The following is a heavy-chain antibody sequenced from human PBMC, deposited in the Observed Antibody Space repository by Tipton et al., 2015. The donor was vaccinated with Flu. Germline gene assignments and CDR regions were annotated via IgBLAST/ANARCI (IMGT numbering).Heavy chain of an antibody. D-gene: IGHD3-10*02. CDR2: IYPSGTT. CDR3: ARLSYYDVDLKNFYFDY. J-gene: IGHJ4*02. CDR1: SGSIRSTNYF. V-gene: IGHV4-39*01. Sequence: TLSLTCTVSSGSIRSTNYFCAWIRQPPGKRLELIGSIYPSGTTYYNPSLKSRVTISVDTSMSQFSLKLRSVTAAVTAVYYCARLSYYDVDLKNFYFDYWGQGALVTVSS.